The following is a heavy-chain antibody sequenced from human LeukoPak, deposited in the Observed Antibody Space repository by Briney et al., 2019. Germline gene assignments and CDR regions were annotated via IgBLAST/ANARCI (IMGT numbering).Heavy chain of an antibody. CDR1: GYTFTSYG. Sequence: GSVKVSCKASGYTFTSYGISGVRQARGQGLAWMGWISAYNCNKNYAQRLQGRVTLPTDASTRTAYMEVRSLRADGRAVYYCARDANLNYGDYRPVDAFDIWGQRTMVTVSS. V-gene: IGHV1-18*01. CDR2: ISAYNCNK. D-gene: IGHD4-17*01. CDR3: ARDANLNYGDYRPVDAFDI. J-gene: IGHJ3*02.